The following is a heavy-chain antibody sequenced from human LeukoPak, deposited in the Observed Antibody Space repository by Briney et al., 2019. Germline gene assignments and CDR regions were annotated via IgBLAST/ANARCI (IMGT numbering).Heavy chain of an antibody. D-gene: IGHD6-19*01. Sequence: ASVKLSCKASGYTFTGYYMHWVRQAPGQGLEWMGWINPDSGGTNYAQKFQGRVTMTRDTSISTAYMEVSRLRSDDTAVYYCAREGSGWYGNFDYWGQGTLVTVSS. V-gene: IGHV1-2*02. J-gene: IGHJ4*02. CDR2: INPDSGGT. CDR3: AREGSGWYGNFDY. CDR1: GYTFTGYY.